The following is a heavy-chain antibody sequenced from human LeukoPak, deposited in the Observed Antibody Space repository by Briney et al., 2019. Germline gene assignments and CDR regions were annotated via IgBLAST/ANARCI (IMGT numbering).Heavy chain of an antibody. CDR1: GYSFINYW. Sequence: GESLKISCKGSGYSFINYWIGWVRQMPDKGLEWMGTIYPGNSDIRYSPSFQGQVTISVDKSINTAYLQWTSLKASDTAIYYCTTGRFCSGGSCPSSFDFWGQGTLLTVPS. CDR2: IYPGNSDI. CDR3: TTGRFCSGGSCPSSFDF. V-gene: IGHV5-51*01. D-gene: IGHD2-15*01. J-gene: IGHJ4*02.